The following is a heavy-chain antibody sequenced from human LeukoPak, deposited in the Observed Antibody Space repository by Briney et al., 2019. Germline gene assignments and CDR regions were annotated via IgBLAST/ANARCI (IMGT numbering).Heavy chain of an antibody. CDR2: IRSKANSYAT. J-gene: IGHJ4*02. V-gene: IGHV3-73*01. CDR3: TRHGYNYTWDY. D-gene: IGHD5-24*01. Sequence: GGSLRLSCAASGFTFSGSAMHWVRQAPGKGLEWVGRIRSKANSYATAYAASVKGRFTISRDDSKNMAYLQMNSLKTEDTAVYYCTRHGYNYTWDYWGQGTLVTVSS. CDR1: GFTFSGSA.